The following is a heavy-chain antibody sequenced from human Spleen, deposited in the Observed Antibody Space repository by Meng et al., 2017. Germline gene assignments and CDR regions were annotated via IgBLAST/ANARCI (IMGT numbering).Heavy chain of an antibody. CDR3: ARGSYYYDSSGYYWVFDY. Sequence: GQLVQSGAEVKKPGASVKVSCKPSGYTFNAYYIHWVRQAPGQGLEWMGRINPYSDDTHYAQNFHDRVTMTSDTSISTAYMELSRLRSDDTAVYYCARGSYYYDSSGYYWVFDYWGQGTLVTVSS. D-gene: IGHD3-22*01. CDR1: GYTFNAYY. V-gene: IGHV1-2*06. J-gene: IGHJ4*02. CDR2: INPYSDDT.